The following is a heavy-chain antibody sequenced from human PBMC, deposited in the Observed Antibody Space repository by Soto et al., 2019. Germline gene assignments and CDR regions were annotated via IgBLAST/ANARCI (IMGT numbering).Heavy chain of an antibody. CDR1: GGIFSSYA. CDR3: ASSGRGAIVGATTLFDY. D-gene: IGHD1-26*01. J-gene: IGHJ4*02. Sequence: QVQLVQSGAEVKKPGSSVKVSCKASGGIFSSYAISWVRQAPGQGLEWMGGIIPIFGTANYAQKFQGRVTITADESTSTAYMELSSLRSEDTAVYYCASSGRGAIVGATTLFDYWGQGTLVTVSS. V-gene: IGHV1-69*01. CDR2: IIPIFGTA.